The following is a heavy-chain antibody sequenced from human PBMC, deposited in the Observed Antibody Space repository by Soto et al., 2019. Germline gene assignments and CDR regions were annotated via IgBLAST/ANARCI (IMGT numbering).Heavy chain of an antibody. D-gene: IGHD3-10*01. CDR3: AREGGPITMVRGPIGY. CDR2: IYYSGST. Sequence: SETLSLTCTVSGDSISSGGYYWSWIRQHPGKGLEWIGYIYYSGSTYYNPSLKSRVTISVDTSKNQFSLKLSSVTAADTAVYYCAREGGPITMVRGPIGYWGQGTLVTVSS. J-gene: IGHJ4*02. V-gene: IGHV4-31*03. CDR1: GDSISSGGYY.